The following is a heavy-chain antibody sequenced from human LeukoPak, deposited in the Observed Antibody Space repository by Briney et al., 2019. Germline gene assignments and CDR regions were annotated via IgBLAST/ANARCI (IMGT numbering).Heavy chain of an antibody. CDR3: AKDHGDSGVPYYFDY. D-gene: IGHD2-15*01. Sequence: GESLRLSCAASGFTFSSYGMHWVRQAPGKGLEWVAVISYDGSNKYYADSVKGRFTISRDNSKNTLYLQMNSLRAEDTAVYYCAKDHGDSGVPYYFDYWGQGTLVTVSS. J-gene: IGHJ4*02. CDR1: GFTFSSYG. V-gene: IGHV3-30*18. CDR2: ISYDGSNK.